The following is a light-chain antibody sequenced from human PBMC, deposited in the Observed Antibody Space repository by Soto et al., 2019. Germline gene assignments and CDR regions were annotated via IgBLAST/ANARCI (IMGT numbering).Light chain of an antibody. Sequence: QSVLTQPASVSGSPGQSITISFTGASSDVDFYNFVSWYQQHPGKAPKLMIYEVSNRSSGVSSRFSGSKSGNTASLTISGLRAEDEADYYCSSSTITSYVFGTGTKVTVL. V-gene: IGLV2-14*01. CDR1: SSDVDFYNF. CDR2: EVS. J-gene: IGLJ1*01. CDR3: SSSTITSYV.